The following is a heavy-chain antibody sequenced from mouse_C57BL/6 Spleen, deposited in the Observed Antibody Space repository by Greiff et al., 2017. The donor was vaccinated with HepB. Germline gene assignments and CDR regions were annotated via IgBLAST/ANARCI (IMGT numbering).Heavy chain of an antibody. CDR2: INPGSGGT. V-gene: IGHV1-54*01. Sequence: VKLQESGAELVRPGTSVKVSCKASGYAFTNYLIEWVKQRPGQGLEWIGVINPGSGGTNYNEKFKGKATLTADKSSSTAYMQLSSLTSEDSAVYFCARRNSWEGAMDYWGQGTSVTVSS. CDR1: GYAFTNYL. D-gene: IGHD4-1*01. J-gene: IGHJ4*01. CDR3: ARRNSWEGAMDY.